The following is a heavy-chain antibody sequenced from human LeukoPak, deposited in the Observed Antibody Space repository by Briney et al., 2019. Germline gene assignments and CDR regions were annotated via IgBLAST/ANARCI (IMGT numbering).Heavy chain of an antibody. V-gene: IGHV3-23*01. CDR3: AKSVLRFLEWLSAGGYYFDY. CDR2: ISGSGGST. J-gene: IGHJ4*02. CDR1: GFTFSSYA. Sequence: GGSLRLSCAASGFTFSSYAMSWVRQAPGKGLEWVSAISGSGGSTYCADSVKGRFTISRDNSKNTLYLQMNSLRAEDTAVYYCAKSVLRFLEWLSAGGYYFDYWGQGTLVTVSS. D-gene: IGHD3-3*01.